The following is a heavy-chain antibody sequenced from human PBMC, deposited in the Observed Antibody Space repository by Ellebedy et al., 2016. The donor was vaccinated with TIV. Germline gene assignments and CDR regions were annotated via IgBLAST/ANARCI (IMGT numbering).Heavy chain of an antibody. J-gene: IGHJ4*02. CDR3: ARASTSGWYILDY. CDR1: GFIFSSNG. D-gene: IGHD6-19*01. V-gene: IGHV3-30*03. CDR2: ISFDGTIN. Sequence: PGGSLRLSCAASGFIFSSNGMHWVRQAPGQGLEWVAVISFDGTINHYVDSVKGRFTISRDNSKNTLYLQMNSLRAEDTAVHYCARASTSGWYILDYWGQGTLVSVSS.